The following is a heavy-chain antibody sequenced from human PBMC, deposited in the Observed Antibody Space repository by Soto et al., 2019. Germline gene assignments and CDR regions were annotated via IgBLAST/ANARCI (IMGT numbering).Heavy chain of an antibody. V-gene: IGHV3-21*01. Sequence: GGSLRLSCAASAFTLSSYSMNWVRRAPGKGLEWVSSITTSSSYIYYADSVKGRFTISRDNAKNSLYLQMNSLRAEDTAVYYCARAELAYCGVDCSGCFNIWGPGTIVTVSS. J-gene: IGHJ3*02. CDR1: AFTLSSYS. CDR3: ARAELAYCGVDCSGCFNI. D-gene: IGHD2-21*02. CDR2: ITTSSSYI.